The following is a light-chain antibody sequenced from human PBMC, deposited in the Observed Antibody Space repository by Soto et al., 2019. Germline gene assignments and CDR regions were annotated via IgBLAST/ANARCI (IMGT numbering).Light chain of an antibody. CDR3: HSYENRLGGWV. CDR1: ASNFGAGYD. V-gene: IGLV1-40*01. J-gene: IGLJ3*02. Sequence: QSVLTQPPSVSGAPGQRVTISCTGSASNFGAGYDVHWYQQIPGTAPKLLIFETKSRPSGVPDRFSASKSGTSASLAITGLQLGDEAHYSGHSYENRLGGWVLGGGTRLPVL. CDR2: ETK.